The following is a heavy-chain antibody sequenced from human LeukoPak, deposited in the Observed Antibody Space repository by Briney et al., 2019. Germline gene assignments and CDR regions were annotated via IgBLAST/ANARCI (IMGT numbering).Heavy chain of an antibody. CDR3: ATLSGGDDAFDI. D-gene: IGHD7-27*01. CDR1: GGSINSYY. Sequence: PSETLSLTCTVSGGSINSYYWSWIRQPPGKGLEWIGYIYYSGSTNYNPSLKSRVTISVDTSKNQFSLKLSSVTAADTAVYYCATLSGGDDAFDIWGQGTMVTVSS. V-gene: IGHV4-59*01. CDR2: IYYSGST. J-gene: IGHJ3*02.